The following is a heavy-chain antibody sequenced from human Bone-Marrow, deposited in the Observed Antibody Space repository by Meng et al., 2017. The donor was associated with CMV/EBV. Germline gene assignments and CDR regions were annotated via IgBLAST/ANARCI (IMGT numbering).Heavy chain of an antibody. V-gene: IGHV4-4*02. Sequence: GSLRLSCGVSGAFLNSTNWWSWVRQPPGQGLEWIGEIYYTGSTKYNPSLKSRVTISVDKSKNQFSLKLRSVTAADTAVYYCARTNTYYYDSSGYSLYWFDPWGQGTLVTVSS. J-gene: IGHJ5*02. CDR1: GAFLNSTNW. D-gene: IGHD3-22*01. CDR2: IYYTGST. CDR3: ARTNTYYYDSSGYSLYWFDP.